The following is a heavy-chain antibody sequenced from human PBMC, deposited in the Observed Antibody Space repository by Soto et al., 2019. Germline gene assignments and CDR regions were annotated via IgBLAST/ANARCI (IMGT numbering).Heavy chain of an antibody. V-gene: IGHV3-33*01. CDR2: IWYDGSNK. J-gene: IGHJ3*02. CDR3: ARDIAVADYAFDI. D-gene: IGHD6-19*01. Sequence: QVQLVESGGGVVQPGRSLRLSCAASGLTFSSYGMHWVRQAPGKGLEWVAVIWYDGSNKYYADSVKGRFTISRDNSKNTLYLQMNSLRAEDTAVYYCARDIAVADYAFDIWGQGTMVTVSS. CDR1: GLTFSSYG.